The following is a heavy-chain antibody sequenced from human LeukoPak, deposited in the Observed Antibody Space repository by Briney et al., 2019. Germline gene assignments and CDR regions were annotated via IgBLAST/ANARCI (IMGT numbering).Heavy chain of an antibody. J-gene: IGHJ3*02. D-gene: IGHD5-12*01. CDR2: INPNSGGT. CDR1: GYTFTGYY. V-gene: IGHV1-2*04. CDR3: AREDLEVAPNAFDI. Sequence: ASVKVSCKASGYTFTGYYMHWVRQAPGQGLEWMGWINPNSGGTNYAQKFQGWVTMTRDTSISTAYMELSRLRSDDTAVYYCAREDLEVAPNAFDIWGQGTMVTVSS.